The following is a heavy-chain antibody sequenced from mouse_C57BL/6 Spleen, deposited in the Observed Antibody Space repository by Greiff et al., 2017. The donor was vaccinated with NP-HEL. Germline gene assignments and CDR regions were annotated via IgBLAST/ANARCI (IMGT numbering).Heavy chain of an antibody. D-gene: IGHD1-1*01. J-gene: IGHJ1*03. CDR2: ISGGGGNT. CDR1: GFTFSSYT. CDR3: ARNYGNWYFDV. V-gene: IGHV5-9*01. Sequence: EVKLMESGGGLVKPGGSLKLSCAASGFTFSSYTMSWVRQTPEKRLEWVATISGGGGNTYYPDSVKGRFTISRDNAKNTLYLQMSSLRSEDTALYYCARNYGNWYFDVWGTGTTVTVSS.